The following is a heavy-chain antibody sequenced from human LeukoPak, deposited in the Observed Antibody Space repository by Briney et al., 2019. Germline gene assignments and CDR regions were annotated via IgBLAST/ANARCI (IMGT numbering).Heavy chain of an antibody. Sequence: GGSLRLSCAASGFTFSSYDMHWVRQATGKGLEWVSAIGTAGDTYYPGSVKGRFTISRENAKNSLYLQMNSLRAGDTAVYYCTRGVRSDWLLHYYYYYGMDAWGQGTTVTVSS. CDR1: GFTFSSYD. CDR3: TRGVRSDWLLHYYYYYGMDA. CDR2: IGTAGDT. D-gene: IGHD3-9*01. J-gene: IGHJ6*02. V-gene: IGHV3-13*01.